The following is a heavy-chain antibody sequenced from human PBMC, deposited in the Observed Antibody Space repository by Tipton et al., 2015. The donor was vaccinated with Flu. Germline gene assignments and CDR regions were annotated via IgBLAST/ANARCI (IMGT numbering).Heavy chain of an antibody. Sequence: SLRLSCAASGFTFSSYWMHWVRQAPGKGLVWVSRINSDGSSTTYADSVKGRFTISRDNAKNTLYLHMSSLRAEDTAVYYCARVTYYYDSSGYTAIYYFDYWGQGTLVTVSS. V-gene: IGHV3-74*01. CDR3: ARVTYYYDSSGYTAIYYFDY. J-gene: IGHJ4*02. CDR1: GFTFSSYW. CDR2: INSDGSST. D-gene: IGHD3-22*01.